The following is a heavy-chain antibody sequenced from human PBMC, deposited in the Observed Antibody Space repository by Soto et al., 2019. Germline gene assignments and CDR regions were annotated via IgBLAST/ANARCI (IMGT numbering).Heavy chain of an antibody. CDR2: ISYDGSNK. Sequence: QVQLVESGGGVVQPGRSLRLSCAASGFTFSSYGMHWVRQAPGKGLEWVAVISYDGSNKYYADSVKGRFTISRDHSQNTLYLQMNSLRAEDTAVYYCAKDWRDCSGGSCYSLDYWGQGTLVTVSS. CDR1: GFTFSSYG. J-gene: IGHJ4*02. CDR3: AKDWRDCSGGSCYSLDY. V-gene: IGHV3-30*18. D-gene: IGHD2-15*01.